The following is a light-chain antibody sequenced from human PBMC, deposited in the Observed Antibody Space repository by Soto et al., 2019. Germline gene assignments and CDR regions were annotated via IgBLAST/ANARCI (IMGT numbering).Light chain of an antibody. CDR1: QSVSSN. V-gene: IGKV3-15*01. Sequence: VMTQSPATLSVSPGERATLSCRASQSVSSNLAWYQQRPGQAPRLLIYGASPRATGIPARFSGSGSGTEFTLTISSLQSEDFAVYYCQQFNNWPLDPMYTFGQGAKLEIK. J-gene: IGKJ2*01. CDR2: GAS. CDR3: QQFNNWPLDPMYT.